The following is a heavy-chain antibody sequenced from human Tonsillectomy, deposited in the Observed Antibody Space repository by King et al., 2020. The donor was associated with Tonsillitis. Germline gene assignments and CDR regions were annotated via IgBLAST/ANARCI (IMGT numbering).Heavy chain of an antibody. CDR2: ISTSSSYI. V-gene: IGHV3-21*01. J-gene: IGHJ5*02. CDR3: ARSLSDFWSGGWFDP. D-gene: IGHD3-3*01. CDR1: GFTFSSYS. Sequence: VQLVESGGGLVKPGGSLRLSCAASGFTFSSYSMNWVRQAPGKGLEWVSSISTSSSYIYYADSVKGRFTISRDNAKNSLYLQMNSLRAEDTAVYYCARSLSDFWSGGWFDPWGQGTLVTVSS.